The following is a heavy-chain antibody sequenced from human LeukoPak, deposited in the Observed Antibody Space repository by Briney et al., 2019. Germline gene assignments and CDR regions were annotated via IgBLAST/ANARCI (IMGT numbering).Heavy chain of an antibody. CDR2: IYSSGST. Sequence: SETLSLTCTVSGGSISSYYWSWIRQAPGKGLEWIGYIYSSGSTNYNPSLKGRVTISVDTSKNQFSLKLNSVTAADTAVYYCARQYCSSTRCYVYFDYWGQGTLVTVSS. J-gene: IGHJ4*02. D-gene: IGHD2-2*01. CDR1: GGSISSYY. CDR3: ARQYCSSTRCYVYFDY. V-gene: IGHV4-59*08.